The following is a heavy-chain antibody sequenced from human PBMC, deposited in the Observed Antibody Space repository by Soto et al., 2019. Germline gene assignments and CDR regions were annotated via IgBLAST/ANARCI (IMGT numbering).Heavy chain of an antibody. D-gene: IGHD1-1*01. CDR1: GFSFSSYG. V-gene: IGHV3-30*03. CDR2: TTHDQGIK. Sequence: GGSLRLSCAASGFSFSSYGMEWVRLAPGKGLEGVAATTHDQGIKHYVDSVNGRFTISRDNSKNTLYLQMNSLRVEDTATYYCAGALENPYFYYGIKVWGQGTTVTVSS. CDR3: AGALENPYFYYGIKV. J-gene: IGHJ6*02.